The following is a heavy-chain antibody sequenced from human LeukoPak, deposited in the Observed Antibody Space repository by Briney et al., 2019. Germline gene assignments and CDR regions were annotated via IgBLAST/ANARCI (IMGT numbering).Heavy chain of an antibody. J-gene: IGHJ5*02. Sequence: KASETLSLTCTVSGGSISSYYWSWIRQPPGKGLEWIGEINHSGSTNYNPSLKSRVTISVDTSKNQFSLKLSSVTAADTAVYYCAGTSWGFDPWGQGTLVTVSS. CDR2: INHSGST. CDR3: AGTSWGFDP. CDR1: GGSISSYY. D-gene: IGHD2-2*01. V-gene: IGHV4-34*01.